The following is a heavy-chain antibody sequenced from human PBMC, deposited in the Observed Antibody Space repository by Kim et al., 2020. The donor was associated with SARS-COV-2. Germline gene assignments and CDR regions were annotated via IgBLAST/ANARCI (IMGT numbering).Heavy chain of an antibody. CDR3: AKGVYYYYGMDV. Sequence: GGSLRLSCAASGFTFSSYAMSWVLQAPGKGLEWVSAISGSGGSTYYADSVKGRFTISRDNSKNTLYLQMNSLRAEDTAVYYCAKGVYYYYGMDVWGQGTTVTVSS. CDR2: ISGSGGST. J-gene: IGHJ6*02. V-gene: IGHV3-23*01. CDR1: GFTFSSYA.